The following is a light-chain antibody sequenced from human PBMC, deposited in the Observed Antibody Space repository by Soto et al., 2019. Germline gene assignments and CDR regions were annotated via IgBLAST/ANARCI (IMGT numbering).Light chain of an antibody. CDR2: DVT. CDR1: TSDVGGYDY. Sequence: QSALTQPRSVSGSPGQSVTISCTGTTSDVGGYDYVSWYQQHPGKAPKLMIYDVTKRPSGVPDRFSGSKSGNTASLTISGLQAEDEADYYCCSYAGSYRYVFETGTKVTVL. V-gene: IGLV2-11*01. J-gene: IGLJ1*01. CDR3: CSYAGSYRYV.